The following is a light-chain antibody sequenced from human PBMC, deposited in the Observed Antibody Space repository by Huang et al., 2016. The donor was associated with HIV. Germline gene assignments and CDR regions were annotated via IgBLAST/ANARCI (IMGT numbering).Light chain of an antibody. CDR3: QQYDNWPPLT. CDR1: QSVSTN. CDR2: SAS. J-gene: IGKJ4*01. Sequence: EVVLTQSPGTLSVSPGERATLTCRASQSVSTNLAWYQSKTGQSPRLVIFSASTRATDIPARVSSNVSGTEFTLTISSLQSEDFAVYYCQQYDNWPPLTFGGGTRVDIK. V-gene: IGKV3-15*01.